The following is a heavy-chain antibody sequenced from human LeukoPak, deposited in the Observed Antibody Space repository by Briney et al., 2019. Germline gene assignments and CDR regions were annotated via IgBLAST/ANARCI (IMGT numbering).Heavy chain of an antibody. D-gene: IGHD2-2*01. V-gene: IGHV1-18*01. CDR2: ISAYNGNT. J-gene: IGHJ4*02. CDR1: GYTFTSYG. Sequence: GASVKVSCKASGYTFTSYGISWVRQAPGQGLEWMGWISAYNGNTNYAQKLQGRVTMTTDTSTSTAYMELRSLRSDDTAVYYCARDSYCSSTSCYPGGYWGQGTLVTVSS. CDR3: ARDSYCSSTSCYPGGY.